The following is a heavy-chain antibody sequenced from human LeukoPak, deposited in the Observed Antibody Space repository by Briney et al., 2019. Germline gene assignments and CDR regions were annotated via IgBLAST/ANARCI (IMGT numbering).Heavy chain of an antibody. CDR2: ISSSSNYI. CDR1: GFTFSSYN. CDR3: ARDLQNLATPGLIDY. Sequence: NAGGSLRLSCAASGFTFSSYNMNWVRQAPGKGLEWLSSISSSSNYIYYTDSVKGRFTISRDNAKNSLYLQMSSLRAEDTAVYYCARDLQNLATPGLIDYWGQGTLVTVSS. J-gene: IGHJ4*02. V-gene: IGHV3-21*01. D-gene: IGHD5-12*01.